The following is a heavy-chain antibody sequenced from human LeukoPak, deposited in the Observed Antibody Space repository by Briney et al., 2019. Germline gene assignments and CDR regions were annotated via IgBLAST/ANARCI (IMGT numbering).Heavy chain of an antibody. CDR3: AKDPRDDSNGYEYLGCFDY. Sequence: PGGSLRLSCAASGFTFRNFAMTWVRQAPGKGLEWVSTISGNSGSTYYADSVKGRFTISRDNSKNTLYLQMNSLRAEDTAVYYCAKDPRDDSNGYEYLGCFDYWGQGTLVTVSS. J-gene: IGHJ4*02. D-gene: IGHD3-22*01. CDR2: ISGNSGST. CDR1: GFTFRNFA. V-gene: IGHV3-23*01.